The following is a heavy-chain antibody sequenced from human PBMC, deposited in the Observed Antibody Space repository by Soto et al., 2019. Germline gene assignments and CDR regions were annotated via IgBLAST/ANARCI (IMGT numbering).Heavy chain of an antibody. CDR3: ARPDCSSTSCYSYYYGSGSYYSFRY. CDR1: GYTFTSCD. V-gene: IGHV1-8*01. J-gene: IGHJ4*02. CDR2: MNPNSGNT. Sequence: ASVKVSCKASGYTFTSCDINWVRQATGQGLEWMGWMNPNSGNTGYAQKSQGRVTMTRNTSISTAYMELSSLRSEDTAVYYCARPDCSSTSCYSYYYGSGSYYSFRYWGQGTLVTVSS. D-gene: IGHD3-10*01.